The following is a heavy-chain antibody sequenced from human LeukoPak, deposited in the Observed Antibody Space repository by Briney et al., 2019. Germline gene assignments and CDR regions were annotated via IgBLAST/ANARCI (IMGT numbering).Heavy chain of an antibody. Sequence: GRSLRLSCAASGFTFSTCGMHWVRQAPGKGLEWVAVISYDGSNKYYADSVKGRFTISRDNSKNTLYLQMNSLRVEDTAMYYCAKDLSSWYYFDYWGQGTLVSVSS. V-gene: IGHV3-30*18. CDR3: AKDLSSWYYFDY. CDR2: ISYDGSNK. CDR1: GFTFSTCG. J-gene: IGHJ4*02. D-gene: IGHD6-13*01.